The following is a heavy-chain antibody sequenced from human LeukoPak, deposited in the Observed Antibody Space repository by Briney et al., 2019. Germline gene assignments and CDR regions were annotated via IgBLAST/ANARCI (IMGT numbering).Heavy chain of an antibody. CDR1: GGSFSGYY. CDR3: ARQGYSSSPNWFDP. J-gene: IGHJ5*02. D-gene: IGHD6-13*01. V-gene: IGHV4-34*01. CDR2: INHSGTT. Sequence: SETLSLTCAVYGGSFSGYYWSWIRQPPGKRLEWIGEINHSGTTNYNPSLKSRVTISVDTSKNQFSLKLSSVTAADTAVYYCARQGYSSSPNWFDPWGQGTLVTVSS.